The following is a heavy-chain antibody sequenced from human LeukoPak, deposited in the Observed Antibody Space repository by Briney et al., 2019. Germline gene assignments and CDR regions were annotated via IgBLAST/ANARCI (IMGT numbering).Heavy chain of an antibody. Sequence: GGSLRLSCVASGFNFNNYAMSWVCQAPGKGLEWVSGINGGGGNTYYADSVKGRFTISRDNSKNTLYLQMNSLRAEDTAVYFCARLVLMWYHLDYWGQGTQVTVSS. CDR2: INGGGGNT. CDR3: ARLVLMWYHLDY. CDR1: GFNFNNYA. J-gene: IGHJ4*02. D-gene: IGHD2-15*01. V-gene: IGHV3-23*01.